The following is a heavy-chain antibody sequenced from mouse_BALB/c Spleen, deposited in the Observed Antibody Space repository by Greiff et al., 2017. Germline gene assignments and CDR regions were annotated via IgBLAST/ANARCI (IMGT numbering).Heavy chain of an antibody. Sequence: EVQLQQSGPSLVKPSQTLSLTCSVTGDSITSGYWNWIRKFPGNKLEYMGYISYSGSTYYNPSLKSRISITRDTSKNQYYLQLNSVTTEDTATYYCARMGDGYYWFAYWGQGTLVTVSA. CDR2: ISYSGST. CDR3: ARMGDGYYWFAY. CDR1: GDSITSGY. J-gene: IGHJ3*01. D-gene: IGHD2-3*01. V-gene: IGHV3-8*02.